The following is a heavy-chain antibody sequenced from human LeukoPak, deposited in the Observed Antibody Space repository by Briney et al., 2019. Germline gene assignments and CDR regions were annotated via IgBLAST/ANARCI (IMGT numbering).Heavy chain of an antibody. V-gene: IGHV1-69*05. CDR3: ARVAGATMAPYYMDV. J-gene: IGHJ6*03. D-gene: IGHD3-10*01. Sequence: SVKVSCKASGGTFSSYAISWVRQAPGQGLGWMGGIIPIFGTANYAQKFQGRVTITTDESTSTAYMELSSLRSEDTAVYYCARVAGATMAPYYMDVWGKGTTVTVSS. CDR1: GGTFSSYA. CDR2: IIPIFGTA.